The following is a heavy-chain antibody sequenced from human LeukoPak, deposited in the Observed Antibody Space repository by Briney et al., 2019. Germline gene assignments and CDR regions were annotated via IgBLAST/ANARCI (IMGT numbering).Heavy chain of an antibody. CDR2: ISGSGGST. V-gene: IGHV3-23*01. D-gene: IGHD5-12*01. CDR3: AKGDRGNGGYDLDY. CDR1: GFTFSNYA. J-gene: IGHJ4*02. Sequence: QAGGSLRLSCAASGFTFSNYAMNWVRQAPGKGLEWVSRISGSGGSTNYADSVKGRFTISRDNSKNTLYVQMNSLRAEDTAVYYCAKGDRGNGGYDLDYWGQGTLVTVSS.